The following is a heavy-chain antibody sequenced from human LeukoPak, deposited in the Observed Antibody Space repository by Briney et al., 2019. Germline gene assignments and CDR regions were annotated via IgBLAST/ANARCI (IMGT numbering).Heavy chain of an antibody. V-gene: IGHV3-48*01. Sequence: GGSLRLSCAASGFTFNTYSMNWVRQAPGKGREWVSYISSSSSTIYYADSVKGRFTISRDNAKNSLYLQVNSLRVEDTAVYYCARDASSPRWFFDLWSRGTLVTVSS. CDR2: ISSSSSTI. CDR3: ARDASSPRWFFDL. D-gene: IGHD6-13*01. CDR1: GFTFNTYS. J-gene: IGHJ2*01.